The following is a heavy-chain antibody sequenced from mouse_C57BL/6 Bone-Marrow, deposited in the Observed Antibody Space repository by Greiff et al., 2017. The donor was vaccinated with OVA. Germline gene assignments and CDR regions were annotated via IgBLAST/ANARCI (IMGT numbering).Heavy chain of an antibody. J-gene: IGHJ3*01. CDR2: IWSGGST. CDR3: AKTGGYDYDGFAY. CDR1: GFSLTSYG. D-gene: IGHD2-4*01. V-gene: IGHV2-4*01. Sequence: QVQLQQSGPGLVQPSQSLSITCTVSGFSLTSYGVHWVRQPPGKGLEWLGVIWSGGSTDYNAAFISRLSISKDNSKSQVFFKMNSLQADDTAIYXCAKTGGYDYDGFAYWGQGTLVTVSA.